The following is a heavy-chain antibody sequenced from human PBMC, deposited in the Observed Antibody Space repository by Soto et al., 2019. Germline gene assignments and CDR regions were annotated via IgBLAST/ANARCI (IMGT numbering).Heavy chain of an antibody. CDR3: AGRGEATAAGLPFDP. D-gene: IGHD6-13*01. Sequence: GGSLRLSCAASGFTFSSYSMNWVRQAPGKGLEWVSYISSSSSTIYYADSVKGRFTISRDNAKNSLYLQMNSLRDEDTAVYYCAGRGEATAAGLPFDPWGQGTLVTVSS. CDR2: ISSSSSTI. V-gene: IGHV3-48*02. J-gene: IGHJ5*02. CDR1: GFTFSSYS.